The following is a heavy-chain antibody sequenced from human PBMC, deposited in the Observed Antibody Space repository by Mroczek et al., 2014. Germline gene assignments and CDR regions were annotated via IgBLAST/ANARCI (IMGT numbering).Heavy chain of an antibody. Sequence: QVQLQQWGAGLLKPSETLSLTCAVYGGSFSGYYWSWIRQPPGKGLEWIGEINHSGSTNYNPSLKSRVTISVDTSKNQFSLKLSSVTAADTAVYYCARAITMVRGVIIRAAEYGMDVWGQGTTVTVSS. V-gene: IGHV4-34*01. CDR3: ARAITMVRGVIIRAAEYGMDV. CDR2: INHSGST. J-gene: IGHJ6*02. D-gene: IGHD3-10*01. CDR1: GGSFSGYY.